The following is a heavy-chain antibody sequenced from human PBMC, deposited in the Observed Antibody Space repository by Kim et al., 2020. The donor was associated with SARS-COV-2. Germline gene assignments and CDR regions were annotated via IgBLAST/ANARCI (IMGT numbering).Heavy chain of an antibody. CDR1: GFTFSKHW. J-gene: IGHJ4*01. D-gene: IGHD1-20*01. CDR2: IKQDGVEK. V-gene: IGHV3-7*01. Sequence: GGSLRLSCGGSGFTFSKHWMSWVRQAPGKGLEWVANIKQDGVEKNYADSVKGRFTISRDDAERSVSLQMSSLGVEDTAVYYCVRGPDFGIRVDYFYFWG. CDR3: VRGPDFGIRVDYFYF.